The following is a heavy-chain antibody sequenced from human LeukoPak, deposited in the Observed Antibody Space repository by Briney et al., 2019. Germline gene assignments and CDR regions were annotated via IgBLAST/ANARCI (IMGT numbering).Heavy chain of an antibody. CDR2: INPKSGAT. D-gene: IGHD3-16*01. Sequence: ASVKVSCKASGYTFSGYYLHWVRQAPGQGLEWMGWINPKSGATNYAQKFQGRVTMTRDTSISTAYMELSRLRSDDTAVYYCARGGITFGGAYYMDVWGKGTTVTVSS. J-gene: IGHJ6*03. CDR1: GYTFSGYY. V-gene: IGHV1-2*02. CDR3: ARGGITFGGAYYMDV.